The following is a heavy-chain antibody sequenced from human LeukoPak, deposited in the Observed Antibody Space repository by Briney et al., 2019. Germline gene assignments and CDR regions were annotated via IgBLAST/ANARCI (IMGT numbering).Heavy chain of an antibody. CDR2: VSGSAGTT. D-gene: IGHD2-2*01. V-gene: IGHV3-23*01. CDR3: ARTPLVRYFDS. CDR1: GFTFSSYA. Sequence: GGSLRLSCAASGFTFSSYAMSWVRQARGKGLEWVSAVSGSAGTTYYADSVKGRLTISRDNSKHTLYLQMSSLRAEDTALYYCARTPLVRYFDSWGQGTVVTVSS. J-gene: IGHJ4*02.